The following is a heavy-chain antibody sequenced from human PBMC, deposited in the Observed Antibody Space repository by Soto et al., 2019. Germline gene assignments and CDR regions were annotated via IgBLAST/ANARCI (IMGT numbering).Heavy chain of an antibody. D-gene: IGHD3-16*01. Sequence: VQLVESGGGLVQPGGSLRLSCAASGFTFSTYWMTWVRRPPGKGLEWVANLDQDGSERYYVDSVRGRFTISRDNAKNSLYLQMNSLRAEDTGVYYCVCGGNFFVYWGQGTLVTVSP. CDR3: VCGGNFFVY. J-gene: IGHJ4*02. CDR2: LDQDGSER. CDR1: GFTFSTYW. V-gene: IGHV3-7*01.